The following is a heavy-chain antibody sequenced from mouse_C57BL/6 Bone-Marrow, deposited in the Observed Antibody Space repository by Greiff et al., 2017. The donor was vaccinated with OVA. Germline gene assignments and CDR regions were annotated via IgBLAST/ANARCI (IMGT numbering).Heavy chain of an antibody. V-gene: IGHV1-80*01. CDR3: ARSGDYYGRGDY. CDR1: GYAFSSYW. CDR2: IYPGDGDT. D-gene: IGHD1-1*01. Sequence: VQLQQSGAELVKPGASVKISCKASGYAFSSYWMNWVKQRPGKGLEWIGQIYPGDGDTNYNGKFKGKATLTADKSSSTAYMQLSSLTSEDSAVYFCARSGDYYGRGDYWGQGTSVTVSS. J-gene: IGHJ4*01.